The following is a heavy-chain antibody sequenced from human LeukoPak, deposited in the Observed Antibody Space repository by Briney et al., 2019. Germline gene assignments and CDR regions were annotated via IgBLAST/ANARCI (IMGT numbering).Heavy chain of an antibody. CDR3: AELGITMIGGV. Sequence: GGSLRLSCAASGFIFSSYWMHWVRHAPGKGLVWVSRINTDGSSTSYADSVKGRFTISRDNAKNTLYLQMNSLRAEDTAVYYCAELGITMIGGVWGKGTTVTISS. CDR1: GFIFSSYW. D-gene: IGHD3-10*02. V-gene: IGHV3-74*01. J-gene: IGHJ6*04. CDR2: INTDGSST.